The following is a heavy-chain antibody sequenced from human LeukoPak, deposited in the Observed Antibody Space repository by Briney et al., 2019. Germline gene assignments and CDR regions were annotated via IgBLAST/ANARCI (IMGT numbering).Heavy chain of an antibody. CDR2: IGGSSGFV. Sequence: GGSLRLSCAASVFTFRTYTMNWVRQAPGKGLEWVSSIGGSSGFVFYADSVKGGFTISRDNAKNSLYLQMNSLRVEDTAMYYCARVQGERRDYWGQGSLVTVSS. J-gene: IGHJ4*02. D-gene: IGHD3-16*01. V-gene: IGHV3-21*01. CDR3: ARVQGERRDY. CDR1: VFTFRTYT.